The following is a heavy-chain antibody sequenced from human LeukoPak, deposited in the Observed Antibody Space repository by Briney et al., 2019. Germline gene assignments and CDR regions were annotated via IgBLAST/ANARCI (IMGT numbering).Heavy chain of an antibody. J-gene: IGHJ4*02. Sequence: SVKVSCKASGGTFSSYTISWVRQAPGQGLEWMGGIIPILGIANYAQKFQGRVTITADKSTSTAYMELSSLRSEDTAVYYCARDPHPQSGYDDDYWGQGTLVTVSS. CDR2: IIPILGIA. CDR1: GGTFSSYT. CDR3: ARDPHPQSGYDDDY. V-gene: IGHV1-69*04. D-gene: IGHD5-12*01.